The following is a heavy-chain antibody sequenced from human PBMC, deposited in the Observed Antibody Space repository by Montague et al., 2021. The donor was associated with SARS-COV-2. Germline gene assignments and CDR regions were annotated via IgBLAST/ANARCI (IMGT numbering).Heavy chain of an antibody. V-gene: IGHV4-34*01. D-gene: IGHD1-20*01. CDR2: INHSGST. Sequence: SETLSLTCAVYGGSLSGYYWSWIRQPPGKGLEWIGEINHSGSTNYNPSLKSRVTISLDTSKNQFSLKLSSVTAADTAVYYCVRDQGRSNWNYPDYWGQGTLVTVSS. CDR3: VRDQGRSNWNYPDY. CDR1: GGSLSGYY. J-gene: IGHJ4*02.